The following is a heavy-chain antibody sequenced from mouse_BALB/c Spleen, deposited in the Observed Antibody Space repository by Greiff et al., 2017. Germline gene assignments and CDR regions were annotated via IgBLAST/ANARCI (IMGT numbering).Heavy chain of an antibody. CDR1: GFTFSDYY. Sequence: EVQLVESGGGLVKPGGSLKLSCAASGFTFSDYYMYWVRQTPEKRLEWVATISDGGSYTYYPDSVKGRFTISRDNAKNNLYLQMSSLKSEDTAMYYCARDGDGAMDYWGQGTSVTVSS. J-gene: IGHJ4*01. CDR3: ARDGDGAMDY. D-gene: IGHD2-3*01. V-gene: IGHV5-4*02. CDR2: ISDGGSYT.